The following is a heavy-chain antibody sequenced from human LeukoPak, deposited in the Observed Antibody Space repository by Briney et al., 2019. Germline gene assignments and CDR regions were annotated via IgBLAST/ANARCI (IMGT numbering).Heavy chain of an antibody. V-gene: IGHV3-74*01. D-gene: IGHD6-19*01. J-gene: IGHJ4*02. CDR1: GFTFSDYL. CDR2: ISPDGTII. CDR3: AREFRSGGHPLRYFDS. Sequence: PGGSLRLSCAASGFTFSDYLMHWVRQPPGVRPLWVSRISPDGTIIDYADPVKGRFTMSRDNARNTVYLQMSSLTAEDRAMYYCAREFRSGGHPLRYFDSWGQGVLVTVSS.